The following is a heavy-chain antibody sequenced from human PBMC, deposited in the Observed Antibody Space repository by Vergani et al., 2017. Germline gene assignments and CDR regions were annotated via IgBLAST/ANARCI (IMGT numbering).Heavy chain of an antibody. Sequence: QVQLQESGPGLLKPSQTLSLTCTVSGASVSRGTYYWTWIRQPAGKKLEWIVRMYTSGHTIYNPSLESRVTMSVDTSKNQFSLQLGSVTAADTAVYYCARASHCINCYSXGPNGPGYYYMDVWGKGTTVTVSS. V-gene: IGHV4-61*02. D-gene: IGHD2-21*01. CDR3: ARASHCINCYSXGPNGPGYYYMDV. CDR2: MYTSGHT. J-gene: IGHJ6*03. CDR1: GASVSRGTYY.